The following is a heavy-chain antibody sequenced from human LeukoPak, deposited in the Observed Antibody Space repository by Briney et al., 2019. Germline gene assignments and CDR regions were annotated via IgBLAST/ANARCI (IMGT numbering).Heavy chain of an antibody. D-gene: IGHD3-22*01. CDR3: ARPSSGFHF. J-gene: IGHJ4*02. Sequence: PGGSLRLSCAASGFIFSDFAMHWVRQASGKGLEWVGRIRTKVDSYATTYAASATGRFTVSRDDSKNTAYLEMNSLKSEDTAVYYCARPSSGFHFWGQGTLVTVSS. CDR2: IRTKVDSYAT. CDR1: GFIFSDFA. V-gene: IGHV3-73*01.